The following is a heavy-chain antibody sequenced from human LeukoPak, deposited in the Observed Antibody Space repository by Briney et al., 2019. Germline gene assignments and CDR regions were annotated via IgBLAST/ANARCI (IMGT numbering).Heavy chain of an antibody. V-gene: IGHV3-30*18. D-gene: IGHD3-16*02. Sequence: GGSLRLSCAASGFTFSNYGMHWVGQAPGKGLEGVVVISYEGSNKYYAESVKGRFTISRDNSKNTLYLQMNSLRAEDRAVFYCAKVSGFKITFGGVIDWGQGTPVTVSS. CDR3: AKVSGFKITFGGVID. J-gene: IGHJ4*02. CDR1: GFTFSNYG. CDR2: ISYEGSNK.